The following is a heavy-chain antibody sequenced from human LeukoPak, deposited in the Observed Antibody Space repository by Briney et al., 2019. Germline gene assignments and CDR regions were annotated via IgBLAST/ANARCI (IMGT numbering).Heavy chain of an antibody. CDR3: ARVKGYANFDY. CDR1: GGSISSSSYY. J-gene: IGHJ4*02. V-gene: IGHV4-39*07. D-gene: IGHD5-12*01. CDR2: IYYSGST. Sequence: KSSETLSLTCTVSGGSISSSSYYWGWIRQPPGKGLEWIGSIYYSGSTYYNPFLKSRVTISVDTSKNQFSLKLSSVTAADTAVYYCARVKGYANFDYWGQGTLVTVSS.